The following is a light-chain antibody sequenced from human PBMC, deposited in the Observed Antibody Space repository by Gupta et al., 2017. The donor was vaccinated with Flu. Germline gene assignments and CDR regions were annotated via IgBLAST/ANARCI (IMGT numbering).Light chain of an antibody. J-gene: IGLJ3*02. V-gene: IGLV3-1*01. CDR1: KWVDKY. CDR3: QARDRRV. Sequence: SDELTPPASVSVPPGQTASITCSGAKWVDKYVCWYKQKPGQSPVVVIYQDTRRPSGIPERSCESNSGNTATLSNCGTQVSDEANYYCQARDRRVFGGGTKLTVL. CDR2: QDT.